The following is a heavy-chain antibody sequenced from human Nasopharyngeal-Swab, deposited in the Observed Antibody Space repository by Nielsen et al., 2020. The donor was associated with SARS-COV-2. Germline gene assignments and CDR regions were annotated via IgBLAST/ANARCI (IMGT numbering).Heavy chain of an antibody. J-gene: IGHJ3*02. D-gene: IGHD3-10*01. CDR3: ARGGLRGDAFDI. CDR2: TGTVGDT. V-gene: IGHV3-13*01. Sequence: GESLKISCAASGFTFSSYDMHWVRQVTGKGLEWVSVTGTVGDTYYPGSVKGRFTISRENAKNSLYLQMNSLRAGDTAVYYCARGGLRGDAFDIWGQGTMVTVSS. CDR1: GFTFSSYD.